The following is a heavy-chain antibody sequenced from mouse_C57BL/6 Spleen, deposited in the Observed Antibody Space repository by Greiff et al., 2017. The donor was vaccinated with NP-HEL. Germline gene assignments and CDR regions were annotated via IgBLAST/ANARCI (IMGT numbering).Heavy chain of an antibody. V-gene: IGHV6-6*01. CDR1: GFTFSDAW. J-gene: IGHJ4*01. Sequence: EVQGVESGGGLVQPGGSMKLSCAASGFTFSDAWMDWVRQSPEKGLEWVAEIRNKANNHATYYAESVKGRFTISRDDSKSSVYLQMNSLRAEDTGIYYCTRRLYYYGSYYAMDYWGQGTSVTVSS. CDR2: IRNKANNHAT. D-gene: IGHD1-1*01. CDR3: TRRLYYYGSYYAMDY.